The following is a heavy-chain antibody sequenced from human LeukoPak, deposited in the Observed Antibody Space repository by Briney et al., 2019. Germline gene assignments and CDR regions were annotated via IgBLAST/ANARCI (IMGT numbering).Heavy chain of an antibody. CDR2: ISSSSGGTI. J-gene: IGHJ4*02. CDR1: GFTFSSYG. Sequence: PGGSLRLSCAASGFTFSSYGMHWVRQAPGKGLEWVSSISSSSGGTIYYADSVKGRFTISRDNAKNSLYLQMNSLRAEDTAVYYCAKALAMKSSSWSRFDYWGQGTLVTVSS. D-gene: IGHD6-13*01. CDR3: AKALAMKSSSWSRFDY. V-gene: IGHV3-21*04.